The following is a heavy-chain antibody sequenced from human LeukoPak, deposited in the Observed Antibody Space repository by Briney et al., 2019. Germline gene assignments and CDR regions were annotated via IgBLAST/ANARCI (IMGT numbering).Heavy chain of an antibody. CDR1: GGSISSSSYY. D-gene: IGHD2-2*02. CDR3: ASIVVVPAAIPAFDY. J-gene: IGHJ4*02. Sequence: SETLSLTCTVSGGSISSSSYYWGWIRQPPGKGLEWIGSIYYSGSTYYNPSFKSRVTISVDTSKNQFSLKLSSVTAADTAVYYCASIVVVPAAIPAFDYWGQGTLVTVSS. CDR2: IYYSGST. V-gene: IGHV4-39*07.